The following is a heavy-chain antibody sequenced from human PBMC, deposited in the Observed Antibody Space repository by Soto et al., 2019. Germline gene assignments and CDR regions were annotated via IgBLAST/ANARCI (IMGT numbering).Heavy chain of an antibody. CDR3: ARIGVSSGLESSDFDS. V-gene: IGHV1-18*01. Sequence: ASVKVSCKASGYTFNFYGITWVRQAPGQGLEWMGWISGFNGNTNYAADLQGRVTMTTDTSTSTAYMELRGLRSDDTAVYYCARIGVSSGLESSDFDSWGQGTLVTVSA. CDR1: GYTFNFYG. CDR2: ISGFNGNT. J-gene: IGHJ4*02. D-gene: IGHD3-16*01.